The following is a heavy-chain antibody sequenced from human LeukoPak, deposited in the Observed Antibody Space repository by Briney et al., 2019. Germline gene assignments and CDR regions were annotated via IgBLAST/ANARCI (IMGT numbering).Heavy chain of an antibody. CDR3: ARDLGGWIAAAGHFDY. D-gene: IGHD6-13*01. V-gene: IGHV3-21*01. Sequence: GGSLRLSCAASGFTFSSYSMNWVRQAPGKGLEWVSSISSSSSYIYYADSVKGRFTISRDNAKDSLYLQMNSLRAEDTAVYYCARDLGGWIAAAGHFDYWGQGTLVTVSS. CDR2: ISSSSSYI. CDR1: GFTFSSYS. J-gene: IGHJ4*02.